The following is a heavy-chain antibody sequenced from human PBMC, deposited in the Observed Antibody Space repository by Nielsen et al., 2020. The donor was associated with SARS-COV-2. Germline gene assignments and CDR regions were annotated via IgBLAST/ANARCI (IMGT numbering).Heavy chain of an antibody. CDR1: GGSLSGFQ. CDR3: ARGRNENDYMDV. Sequence: GSLRLSCVVYGGSLSGFQWKWIRQPPGKGLEWIAQINHSGDTKHNPSLKSRVTISVDTSKSQFSLKLSSVTAADTAVYYCARGRNENDYMDVWGSGTTVTMSS. J-gene: IGHJ6*03. V-gene: IGHV4-34*01. D-gene: IGHD1-14*01. CDR2: INHSGDT.